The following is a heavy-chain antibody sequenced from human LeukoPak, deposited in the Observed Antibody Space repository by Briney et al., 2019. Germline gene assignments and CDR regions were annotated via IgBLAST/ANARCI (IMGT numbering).Heavy chain of an antibody. CDR1: GGSISSYY. D-gene: IGHD3-22*01. CDR2: IYYSGST. J-gene: IGHJ6*03. V-gene: IGHV4-59*08. Sequence: PSETLSLTCTLSGGSISSYYWSWIRQPPGKGLEGFGYIYYSGSTNYNPSLKSRVTISVDTSKNQFSLKLSSVTAADTAVYYCARHPSVGSSGYSGYYYMDVWGKGTTVTVSS. CDR3: ARHPSVGSSGYSGYYYMDV.